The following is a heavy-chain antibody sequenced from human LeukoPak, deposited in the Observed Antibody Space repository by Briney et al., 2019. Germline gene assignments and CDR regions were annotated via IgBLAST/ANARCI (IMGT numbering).Heavy chain of an antibody. CDR1: GDSISSGSYY. CDR3: ARDVGASNFDS. J-gene: IGHJ4*02. CDR2: IYTTGTT. Sequence: SQTLFLTCTVSGDSISSGSYYWSWIRQPAGKGLEWIGRIYTTGTTNYNPSLKGRVTVSVDTSKNQFFLKLRSVTAADTAVYYCARDVGASNFDSWGQGVQVTVSS. V-gene: IGHV4-61*02. D-gene: IGHD1-26*01.